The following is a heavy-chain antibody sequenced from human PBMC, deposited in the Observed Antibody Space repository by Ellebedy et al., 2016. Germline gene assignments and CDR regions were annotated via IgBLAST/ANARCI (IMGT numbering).Heavy chain of an antibody. CDR2: IKSDGTNI. V-gene: IGHV3-74*01. CDR3: ARGAIVGSTSRFDY. D-gene: IGHD1-26*01. Sequence: GESLKISXAASGFIFSSYVMDWVRQAPGKGLECVSRIKSDGTNIVYADSVKGRFTISRDNAKNSLYLQMNSLRAEDTAVYYCARGAIVGSTSRFDYWGQGALVTVSS. J-gene: IGHJ4*02. CDR1: GFIFSSYV.